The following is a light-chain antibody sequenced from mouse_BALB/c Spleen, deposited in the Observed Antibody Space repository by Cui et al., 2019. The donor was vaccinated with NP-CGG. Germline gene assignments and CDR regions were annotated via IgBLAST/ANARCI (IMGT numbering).Light chain of an antibody. CDR3: ALWYSNHWV. V-gene: IGLV1*01. CDR2: GTN. J-gene: IGLJ1*01. Sequence: QAVVTQESALTTSPGETVTLTCRSSTGAVTTSNHANWVQEKPDHLFTGLIGGTNNRAPGVPARFSGSLIGDKAALTITGARTEDEAIYFCALWYSNHWVFGGGTKLTVL. CDR1: TGAVTTSNH.